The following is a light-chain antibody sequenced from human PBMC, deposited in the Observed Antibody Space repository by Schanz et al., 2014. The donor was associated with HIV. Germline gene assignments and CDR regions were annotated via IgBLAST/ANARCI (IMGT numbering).Light chain of an antibody. CDR3: QQYGSSPLFT. Sequence: EIVMTQSPATLSVSPGERATLSCRASQSVSSYLAWYQQKPGQAPRLLIYDASNRATGIPDRFSGSGSGTDFTLTISRLEPEDFAVYYCQQYGSSPLFTFGPGTKVDVK. CDR1: QSVSSY. CDR2: DAS. V-gene: IGKV3-20*01. J-gene: IGKJ3*01.